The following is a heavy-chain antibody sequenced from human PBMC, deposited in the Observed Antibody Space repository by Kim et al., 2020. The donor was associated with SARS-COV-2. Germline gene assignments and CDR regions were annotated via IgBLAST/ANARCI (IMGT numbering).Heavy chain of an antibody. CDR2: ISYDGSNK. CDR1: GFTFSSYA. V-gene: IGHV3-30-3*01. J-gene: IGHJ6*02. CDR3: AREAEVGDVDIEDYGMDV. D-gene: IGHD5-12*01. Sequence: GGSLRLSCAASGFTFSSYAMHWVRQAPGKGLEWVAVISYDGSNKYYADSVKGRFTISRDNSKNTLYLQMNSLRAEDTAVYYCAREAEVGDVDIEDYGMDVWGQGTTVTVSS.